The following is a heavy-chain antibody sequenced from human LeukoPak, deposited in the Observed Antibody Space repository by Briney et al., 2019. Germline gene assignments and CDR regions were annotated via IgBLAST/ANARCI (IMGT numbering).Heavy chain of an antibody. CDR3: ARGWDYDILTGYHYYFDY. D-gene: IGHD3-9*01. CDR1: GYTFTIYY. J-gene: IGHJ4*02. CDR2: INPSGGST. V-gene: IGHV1-46*01. Sequence: ASVKVSCKASGYTFTIYYMHWVRQAPGQGLEWMGIINPSGGSTSYAQKFQGRVTMTRDTSTSTVYMELSSLRSEDTAVYYCARGWDYDILTGYHYYFDYWGQGTLVTVSS.